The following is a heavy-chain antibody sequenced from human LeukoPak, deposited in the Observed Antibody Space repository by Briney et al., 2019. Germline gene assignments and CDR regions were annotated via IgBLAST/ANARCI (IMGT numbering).Heavy chain of an antibody. CDR3: ARDLEAGIYDYVWGSYPRSFDY. V-gene: IGHV3-21*01. CDR1: GFTFSSYS. D-gene: IGHD3-16*02. CDR2: ISSSSSYI. J-gene: IGHJ4*02. Sequence: PGGSLRLSCAASGFTFSSYSMNWVRQAPGKGLEWVSSISSSSSYIYYADSVKGRFTISRDNAKNSLYLQMNSLRAEDTAVYYCARDLEAGIYDYVWGSYPRSFDYWGQGTLVTVSS.